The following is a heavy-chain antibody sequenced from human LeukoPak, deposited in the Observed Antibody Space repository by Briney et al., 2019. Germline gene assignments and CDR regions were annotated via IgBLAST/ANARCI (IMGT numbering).Heavy chain of an antibody. CDR2: INTSVTT. Sequence: SQTLSLTCPLSGGSISSGSYCWIWLRQPAGQGLEWIGRINTSVTTNYNPSLKSRVTISVDTSKHQFSLKLSSVTASDTAVYHCARALGVYFDYWGQGTLVTVSS. CDR3: ARALGVYFDY. J-gene: IGHJ4*02. V-gene: IGHV4-61*02. CDR1: GGSISSGSYC.